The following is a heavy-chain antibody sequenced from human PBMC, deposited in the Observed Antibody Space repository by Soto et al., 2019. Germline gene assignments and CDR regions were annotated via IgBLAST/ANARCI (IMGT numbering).Heavy chain of an antibody. CDR1: GFTFSSYS. D-gene: IGHD3-16*02. CDR2: ISSSSSYI. CDR3: ARGRGRLGELSPPDYYYGMDV. Sequence: GGSLRLSCAASGFTFSSYSMNWVRQAPGKGLEWVSSISSSSSYIYYADSVKGRFTISRDNAKNSLYLQMNSLRAEDTAVYYCARGRGRLGELSPPDYYYGMDVWGQGTTVTVSS. J-gene: IGHJ6*02. V-gene: IGHV3-21*01.